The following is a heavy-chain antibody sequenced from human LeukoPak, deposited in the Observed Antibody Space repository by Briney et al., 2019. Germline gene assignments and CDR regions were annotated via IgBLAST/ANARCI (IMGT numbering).Heavy chain of an antibody. CDR1: GGSFSGYY. J-gene: IGHJ5*02. Sequence: SETLSLTCAVYGGSFSGYYWSWIRQPPGRGLEWIGEINHRGSTNYNPSLKSRVTISIDTSKKQFSLKVSSVTAADTAVYYCARVKDMYSSSWGNWFDPWGQGTLVTVSS. D-gene: IGHD6-13*01. V-gene: IGHV4-34*01. CDR2: INHRGST. CDR3: ARVKDMYSSSWGNWFDP.